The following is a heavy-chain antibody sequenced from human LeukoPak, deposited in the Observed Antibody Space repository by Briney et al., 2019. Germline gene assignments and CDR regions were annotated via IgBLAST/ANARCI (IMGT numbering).Heavy chain of an antibody. V-gene: IGHV4-59*01. J-gene: IGHJ4*02. CDR3: AREDGDYSYYFDY. CDR2: IYYSGST. D-gene: IGHD4-17*01. CDR1: GGSISSYY. Sequence: SETLSLTCTVSGGSISSYYWSWIRQPPGKGLEWIGYIYYSGSTNYNPSLRSRVTISVDTSKNQFSLKLSSVTAADTAVYYCAREDGDYSYYFDYWGQGTLVTVSS.